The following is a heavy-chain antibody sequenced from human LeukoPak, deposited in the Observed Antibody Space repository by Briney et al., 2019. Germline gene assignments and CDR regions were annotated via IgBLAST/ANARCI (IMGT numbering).Heavy chain of an antibody. V-gene: IGHV3-11*01. CDR1: GFTFSDYY. D-gene: IGHD3-10*01. CDR3: ARDGRITMVRGALDV. J-gene: IGHJ6*02. Sequence: GGSLRLSCAASGFTFSDYYMSWIRQAPGKGLERVSYISSSGTTIYYADSVKGRFTISRDNAKNSLYLQMNSLRAEDTAVYYCARDGRITMVRGALDVWGQGTTVTVSS. CDR2: ISSSGTTI.